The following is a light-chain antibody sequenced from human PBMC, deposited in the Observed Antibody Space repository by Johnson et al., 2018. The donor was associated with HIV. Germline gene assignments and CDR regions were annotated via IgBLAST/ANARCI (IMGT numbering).Light chain of an antibody. J-gene: IGLJ1*01. V-gene: IGLV1-51*02. CDR3: GTWGSSLSAGGV. CDR1: SSNIGNNY. Sequence: SVLTQPPSVSAAPGQKVTISCSGSSSNIGNNYVSWYQQLPGTAPKLLIHENNKRPSGIPDRFSGSKSGTSATLGITGLQTGDEADYYCGTWGSSLSAGGVFGTGTKVTVL. CDR2: ENN.